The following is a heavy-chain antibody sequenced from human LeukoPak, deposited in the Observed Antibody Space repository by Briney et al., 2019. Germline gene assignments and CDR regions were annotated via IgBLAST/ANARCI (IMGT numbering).Heavy chain of an antibody. Sequence: GGSLRLSCAASGFTFSSYAMRWVRQAPGKGLEWVAVISYDGSNKYYADSVKGRFTISRDNSKNTLYLQMNSLRAEDTAVYYCAREGVAAAGPFDYWGQGTLVTVSS. CDR2: ISYDGSNK. CDR3: AREGVAAAGPFDY. D-gene: IGHD6-13*01. J-gene: IGHJ4*02. CDR1: GFTFSSYA. V-gene: IGHV3-30-3*01.